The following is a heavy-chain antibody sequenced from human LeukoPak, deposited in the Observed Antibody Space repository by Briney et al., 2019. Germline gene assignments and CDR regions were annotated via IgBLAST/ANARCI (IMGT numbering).Heavy chain of an antibody. CDR1: GFTFSSYA. CDR3: ARERIAARRGFDY. CDR2: ISYDGSNK. D-gene: IGHD6-6*01. Sequence: GRSLRLSCAASGFTFSSYAMHWVRQAPGKGLEWVAVISYDGSNKYYADSVKGRLTISRDNSKNTLYLQMNSLRAEDTAVYYCARERIAARRGFDYWGQGTLVTVSS. J-gene: IGHJ4*02. V-gene: IGHV3-30-3*01.